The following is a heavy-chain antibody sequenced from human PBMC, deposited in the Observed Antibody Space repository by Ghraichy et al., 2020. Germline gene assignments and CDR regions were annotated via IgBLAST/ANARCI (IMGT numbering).Heavy chain of an antibody. D-gene: IGHD2/OR15-2a*01. Sequence: GGSLRLSCAASGFTVSSNYMSWVRQAPGKGLEWVSVLNPGGSTYYADSVKGHFTISRDDSKNTVYLQMNSLRAEDTAVYYCAKRAPFHGMDVWGQGTTVTVSS. J-gene: IGHJ6*02. CDR2: LNPGGST. V-gene: IGHV3-53*01. CDR1: GFTVSSNY. CDR3: AKRAPFHGMDV.